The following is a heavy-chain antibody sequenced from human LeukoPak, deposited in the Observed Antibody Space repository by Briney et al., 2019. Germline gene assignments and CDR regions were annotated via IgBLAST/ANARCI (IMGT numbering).Heavy chain of an antibody. V-gene: IGHV3-48*03. CDR1: GFTFSSYE. CDR2: ISSSGSTI. Sequence: GGSLRLSCAASGFTFSSYEMNWVRQAPGKGLEWVSYISSSGSTIYYAESVKGRFTISRDNAKNSLYLQMTSLRAEDTAVYYCARADILTGYMSFDYWGQGTLVTVSS. D-gene: IGHD3-9*01. CDR3: ARADILTGYMSFDY. J-gene: IGHJ4*02.